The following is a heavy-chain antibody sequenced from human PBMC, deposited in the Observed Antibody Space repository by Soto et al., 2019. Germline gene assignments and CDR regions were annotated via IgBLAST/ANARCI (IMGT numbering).Heavy chain of an antibody. CDR1: GGSFSGYY. Sequence: SETLSLTCAVYGGSFSGYYWSWIRQPPGKGLEWIGEINHSGSTNYNPSLKSRVTISVDTSKNQFSLKLSSVTAADTAVYYCASLVVPAAMGGYYYYMDVWGKGTTVTVSS. CDR3: ASLVVPAAMGGYYYYMDV. V-gene: IGHV4-34*01. J-gene: IGHJ6*03. D-gene: IGHD2-2*01. CDR2: INHSGST.